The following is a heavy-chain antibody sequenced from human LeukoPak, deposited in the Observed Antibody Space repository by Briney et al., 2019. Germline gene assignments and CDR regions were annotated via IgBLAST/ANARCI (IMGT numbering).Heavy chain of an antibody. V-gene: IGHV4-38-2*02. Sequence: SETLSLTCTVSSYSISSGYYWGWIRQPPGKVLEWIGSIYHSGSTNYNPSLKSRVTISVDTSKNQFSLKLSSATAADTAVYYCARRRRSSGWGAFDYWGQGTLVTVSS. CDR1: SYSISSGYY. J-gene: IGHJ4*02. CDR2: IYHSGST. CDR3: ARRRRSSGWGAFDY. D-gene: IGHD6-19*01.